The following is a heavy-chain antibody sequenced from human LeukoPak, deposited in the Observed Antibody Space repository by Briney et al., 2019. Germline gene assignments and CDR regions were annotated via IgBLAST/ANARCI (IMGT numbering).Heavy chain of an antibody. J-gene: IGHJ4*02. D-gene: IGHD3-10*01. Sequence: GESLCLSCGVSGFTFSNYGLYWVRQAPAKGLGWVGIVWYDGSSDTYADPVKRRFTISRDNSKNTLYLQMDSLRAEDTAVYYCARDLSGSGSYYPPADYWGQGAQVTVSS. CDR1: GFTFSNYG. CDR3: ARDLSGSGSYYPPADY. CDR2: VWYDGSSD. V-gene: IGHV3-33*07.